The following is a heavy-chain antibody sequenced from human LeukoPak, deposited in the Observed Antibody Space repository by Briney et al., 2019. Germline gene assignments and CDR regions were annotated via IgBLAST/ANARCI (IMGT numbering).Heavy chain of an antibody. J-gene: IGHJ2*01. Sequence: SQTLSLTCAISGDSVSSSSATWNCIRQSPSRGLLWLVRTYYKSKWYNDYAVSVKSRITISPDPSRNQFSLQLNSATPEDTAVYYCARDPSGSFRSYFALWGRGTLVTVSS. V-gene: IGHV6-1*01. D-gene: IGHD2-15*01. CDR2: TYYKSKWYN. CDR3: ARDPSGSFRSYFAL. CDR1: GDSVSSSSAT.